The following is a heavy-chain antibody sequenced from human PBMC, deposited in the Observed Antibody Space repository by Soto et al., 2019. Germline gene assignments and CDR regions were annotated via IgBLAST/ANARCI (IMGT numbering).Heavy chain of an antibody. V-gene: IGHV1-3*01. CDR1: GYTFTSYA. D-gene: IGHD3-10*01. J-gene: IGHJ6*02. CDR2: INAGNGNT. CDR3: ARVGGHGSTWYYYSGMDV. Sequence: QVQLVQSGAEVKKPGASVKVSCKASGYTFTSYAMHWVRQAPGQRLEWMGWINAGNGNTKYSQKFQGRVTLTRDTSASTAYMELSSLRSEDTAVYYCARVGGHGSTWYYYSGMDVWGQGPTVTVSS.